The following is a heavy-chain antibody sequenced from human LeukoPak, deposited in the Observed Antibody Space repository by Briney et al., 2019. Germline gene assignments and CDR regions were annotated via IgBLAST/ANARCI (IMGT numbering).Heavy chain of an antibody. Sequence: SGGSLRLSCAASGFTFSSYGMHWVRQAPGKGLDWVAFIRYDGSIKHYADSLKGRFTISRDNSKNTLFLQMDSLRAEDTAVYYCAKVRSSVLMVYAWDYWGQGTLVTVSS. CDR3: AKVRSSVLMVYAWDY. CDR1: GFTFSSYG. D-gene: IGHD2-8*01. CDR2: IRYDGSIK. J-gene: IGHJ4*02. V-gene: IGHV3-30*02.